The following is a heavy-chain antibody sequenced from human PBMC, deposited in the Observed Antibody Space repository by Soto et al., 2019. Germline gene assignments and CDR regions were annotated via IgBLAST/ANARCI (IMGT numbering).Heavy chain of an antibody. CDR2: INPSGGST. Sequence: ASVKVSCKASGYTFTSYYMHWVRQAPGQGLEWMGIINPSGGSTSYAQKFQGRVTMTRDTSTSTVYMELSSLRSEDTAVYYCARGLRTTVTSNYFDYWGQGTLVTVSS. J-gene: IGHJ4*02. CDR3: ARGLRTTVTSNYFDY. V-gene: IGHV1-46*03. CDR1: GYTFTSYY. D-gene: IGHD4-17*01.